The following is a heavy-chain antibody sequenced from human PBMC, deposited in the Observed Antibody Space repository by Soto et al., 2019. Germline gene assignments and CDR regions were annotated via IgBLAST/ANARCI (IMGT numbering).Heavy chain of an antibody. D-gene: IGHD4-17*01. Sequence: QITLRESGPALVRPAQTLTLTCTFSGFSLTSHHMDVAWIRQPPGKAMKWLALIYWDDDELFNTSLKDRPAISKDTSKNQVVLTMTNMGPLDTATYFCAHAGDYDLLSFDHWGPGTLVTVSS. V-gene: IGHV2-5*02. CDR2: IYWDDDE. J-gene: IGHJ4*02. CDR1: GFSLTSHHMD. CDR3: AHAGDYDLLSFDH.